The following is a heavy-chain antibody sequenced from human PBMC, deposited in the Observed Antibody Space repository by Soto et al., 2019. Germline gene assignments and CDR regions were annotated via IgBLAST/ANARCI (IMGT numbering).Heavy chain of an antibody. Sequence: GGSLRLSCAASGFTFSSYSMNWVRQAPGKGLEWVSYISSSSSTIYYADSVKGRFTISRDNAKNSLYLQMNSLRAEDTAAYYCARDTAGDYFVSYFDYWGQGTLVTVSS. CDR1: GFTFSSYS. D-gene: IGHD4-17*01. CDR2: ISSSSSTI. J-gene: IGHJ4*02. CDR3: ARDTAGDYFVSYFDY. V-gene: IGHV3-48*01.